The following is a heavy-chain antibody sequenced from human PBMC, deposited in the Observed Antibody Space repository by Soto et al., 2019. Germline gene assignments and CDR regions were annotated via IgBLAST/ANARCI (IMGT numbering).Heavy chain of an antibody. CDR2: ISPYTGDT. CDR3: AKTGGWNWFDP. Sequence: QVQLVQSGAEVKKPGASVKVSCKASGYTFTDYGISWVRQAPGQGLEWMGWISPYTGDTKYPQRLQGRVTVTADTSTSTDYMELRSLKSDDTAVYYCAKTGGWNWFDPWGQGTLVSVSS. J-gene: IGHJ5*02. CDR1: GYTFTDYG. V-gene: IGHV1-18*01. D-gene: IGHD6-19*01.